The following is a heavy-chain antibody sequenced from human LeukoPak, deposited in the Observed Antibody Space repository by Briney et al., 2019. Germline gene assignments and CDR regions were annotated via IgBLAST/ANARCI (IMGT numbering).Heavy chain of an antibody. CDR2: INHSGST. CDR3: ARDPRHYDILTGSYYYCGMDV. Sequence: SETLSLTCAVYGGSFSGYYWSWIRQPPGKGLEWIGEINHSGSTNYNPSLKSRVTISVDTSKNQFSLKLSSVTAADTAVYYCARDPRHYDILTGSYYYCGMDVWGQGTTVTVSS. D-gene: IGHD3-9*01. CDR1: GGSFSGYY. J-gene: IGHJ6*02. V-gene: IGHV4-34*01.